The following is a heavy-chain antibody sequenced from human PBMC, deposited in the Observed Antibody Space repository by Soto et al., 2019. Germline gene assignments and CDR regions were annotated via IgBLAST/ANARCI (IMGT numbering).Heavy chain of an antibody. D-gene: IGHD6-13*01. CDR2: INHSGST. CDR1: GGSFSGYY. CDR3: ARGRGRAASRWSPSRGYYYYGMDV. Sequence: SQTLSLTCAVYGGSFSGYYWSWILQPPGKGLEWIREINHSGSTNYNPSLKSRVTISVDTSKNQFSLKLSSVTAAETAVYYCARGRGRAASRWSPSRGYYYYGMDVWGQGTTVTVSS. J-gene: IGHJ6*02. V-gene: IGHV4-34*01.